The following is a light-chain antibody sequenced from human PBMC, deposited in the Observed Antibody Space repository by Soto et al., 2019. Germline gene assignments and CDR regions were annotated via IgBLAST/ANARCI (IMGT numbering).Light chain of an antibody. CDR1: QSISSN. Sequence: EIVMTQSPATLSVSPGERASLSCRASQSISSNLAWYQQKPGQAHRLLIYDASTRATGIPARFSGSGSGTEFTRTISSLQSEDFAVYYCQQYSNWPETFGQGNKVEIK. J-gene: IGKJ1*01. V-gene: IGKV3-15*01. CDR2: DAS. CDR3: QQYSNWPET.